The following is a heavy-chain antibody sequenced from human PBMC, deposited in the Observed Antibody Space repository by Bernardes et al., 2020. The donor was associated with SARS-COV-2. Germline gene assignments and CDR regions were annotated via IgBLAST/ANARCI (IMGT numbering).Heavy chain of an antibody. V-gene: IGHV1-2*02. D-gene: IGHD6-13*01. CDR3: ATAFTVRPVHNSSSWTNYYYYYGMDV. Sequence: ASVKVSCKASGYTFTGYYIHWVRQAPGQGLEWMAWINPNTGGTNYAQKFQGRVTMTRDTSISTAYMELSRLRSDDTAVYYCATAFTVRPVHNSSSWTNYYYYYGMDVWGQGTTVTVSS. J-gene: IGHJ6*02. CDR2: INPNTGGT. CDR1: GYTFTGYY.